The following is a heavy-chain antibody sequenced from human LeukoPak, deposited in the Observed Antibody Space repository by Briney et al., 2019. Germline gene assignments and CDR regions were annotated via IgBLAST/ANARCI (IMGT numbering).Heavy chain of an antibody. CDR2: IIPIFGTA. V-gene: IGHV1-69*05. CDR3: ARAGYCSGGSCYKDYMDV. Sequence: SVKVSCKASGGTLSSYAISWVRQAPGQGLEWMGRIIPIFGTANYAQKLQGRVTITTDESTSTAYMELSSLRSEDTAVYYCARAGYCSGGSCYKDYMDVWGKGTTVTVSS. J-gene: IGHJ6*03. CDR1: GGTLSSYA. D-gene: IGHD2-15*01.